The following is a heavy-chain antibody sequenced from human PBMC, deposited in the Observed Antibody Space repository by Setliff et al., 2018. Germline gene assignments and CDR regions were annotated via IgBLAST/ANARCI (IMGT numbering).Heavy chain of an antibody. V-gene: IGHV4-38-2*01. CDR2: ICHSGST. J-gene: IGHJ5*02. D-gene: IGHD1-26*01. CDR1: GHSISSGYC. CDR3: ARQAHDLKGGTTLFYWFNP. Sequence: SETLSLTCDVSGHSISSGYCWGWIRQPPGKGLEWIGSICHSGSTHYNPSLKSRVTISVDTSKNEFSLKVSSVTAADTAVYYCARQAHDLKGGTTLFYWFNPWGQGTLVTVSP.